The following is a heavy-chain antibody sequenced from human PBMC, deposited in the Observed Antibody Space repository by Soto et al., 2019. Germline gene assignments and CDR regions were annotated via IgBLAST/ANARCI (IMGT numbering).Heavy chain of an antibody. CDR2: ISAYNGNT. V-gene: IGHV1-18*04. CDR1: GYTFTSYG. Sequence: QVQLVQSGAEVKKPGASVKVSCKASGYTFTSYGISWVRQAPGQGLEWMGWISAYNGNTNYAQKLQGRVTMTTDTSTSTAYMELRSLRSDATAVYYCARDHGEGYYASSGFDYWGQGNLVTVAS. J-gene: IGHJ4*02. CDR3: ARDHGEGYYASSGFDY. D-gene: IGHD3-22*01.